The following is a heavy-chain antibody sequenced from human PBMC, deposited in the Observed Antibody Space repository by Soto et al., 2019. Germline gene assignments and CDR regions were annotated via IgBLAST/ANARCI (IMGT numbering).Heavy chain of an antibody. V-gene: IGHV3-48*03. Sequence: GGSLRLSCAASGFTFSSYEMNWVRQAPGKGLEWVSYISSSGSTIYYADSVKGRFTISRDNAKNSLYLQMNSLRAEDTAVYYCARVTVTFGGVIDYYGMDVWGQGTTVTVSS. CDR1: GFTFSSYE. CDR2: ISSSGSTI. J-gene: IGHJ6*02. CDR3: ARVTVTFGGVIDYYGMDV. D-gene: IGHD3-16*02.